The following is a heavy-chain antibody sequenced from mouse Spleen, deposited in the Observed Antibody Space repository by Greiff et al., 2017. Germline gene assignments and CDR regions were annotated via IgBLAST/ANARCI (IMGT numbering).Heavy chain of an antibody. CDR3: ASRGGELGLSYAMDY. D-gene: IGHD1-1*02. CDR2: ISSGGSYT. V-gene: IGHV5-6*02. CDR1: GFTFSSYG. Sequence: EVKLVESGGDLVKPGGSLKLSCAASGFTFSSYGMSWVRQTPDKRLEWVATISSGGSYTYYPDSVKGRFTISRDNAKNTLYLQMSSLKSEDTAMYYCASRGGELGLSYAMDYWGQGTSVTVSS. J-gene: IGHJ4*01.